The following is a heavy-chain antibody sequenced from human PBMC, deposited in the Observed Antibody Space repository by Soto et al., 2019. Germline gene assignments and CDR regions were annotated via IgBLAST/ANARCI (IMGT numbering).Heavy chain of an antibody. CDR1: GFTFSSYG. Sequence: GGSLRLSCAASGFTFSSYGMHWVRQAPGKGLEYVSAITPTGGNTFYADSVKGRFTISRDNSKNMLYLQMGSLRAEDMALYYCARVFHDSGAFFYDYWGQGALVTVSS. CDR2: ITPTGGNT. V-gene: IGHV3-64*02. J-gene: IGHJ4*02. D-gene: IGHD3-22*01. CDR3: ARVFHDSGAFFYDY.